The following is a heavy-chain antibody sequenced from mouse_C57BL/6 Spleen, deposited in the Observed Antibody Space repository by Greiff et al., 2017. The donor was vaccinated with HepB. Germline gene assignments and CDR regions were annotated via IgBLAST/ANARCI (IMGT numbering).Heavy chain of an antibody. CDR1: GFTFSSYA. Sequence: EVNVVESGEGLVKPGGSLKLSCAASGFTFSSYAMSWVRQTPEKRLEWVAYISSGGDYIYYADTVKGRFTISRDNARNTLYLQMSSLKSEDTAMYYCTRDRGSDGYYYAMDYWGQGTSVTVSS. CDR2: ISSGGDYI. D-gene: IGHD2-3*01. V-gene: IGHV5-9-1*02. J-gene: IGHJ4*01. CDR3: TRDRGSDGYYYAMDY.